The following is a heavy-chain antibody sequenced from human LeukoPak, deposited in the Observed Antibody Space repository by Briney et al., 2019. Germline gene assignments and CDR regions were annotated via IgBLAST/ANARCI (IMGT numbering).Heavy chain of an antibody. D-gene: IGHD3-3*01. CDR2: ISSSSSTI. V-gene: IGHV3-48*01. CDR3: ARGSDFWSGYDPPVD. J-gene: IGHJ4*02. CDR1: GFTFSSYS. Sequence: GSLRLSCAASGFTFSSYSMNWVRQAPGKGLEWVSYISSSSSTIYYADSVKGRFTISRDNAKNSLYLQMNSLRAEDTAVYYCARGSDFWSGYDPPVDWGQGTLVTVSS.